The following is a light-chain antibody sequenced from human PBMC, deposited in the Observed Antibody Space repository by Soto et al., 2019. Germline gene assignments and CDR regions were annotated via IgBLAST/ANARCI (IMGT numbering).Light chain of an antibody. CDR3: CSYAGARVV. CDR2: EVN. CDR1: SSDVGSYNL. Sequence: QSALTQPASVSGSPGQSITISCTGTSSDVGSYNLVSWYQHHPGKAPKLMIYEVNKRPSGVSNRFSGSKSGNTASLTISGLQAEDEADYYCCSYAGARVVFGGGTMLTVL. V-gene: IGLV2-23*02. J-gene: IGLJ2*01.